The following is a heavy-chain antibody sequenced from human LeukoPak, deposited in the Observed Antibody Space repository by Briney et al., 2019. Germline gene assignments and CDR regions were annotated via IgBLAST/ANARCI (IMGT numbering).Heavy chain of an antibody. CDR1: GDSITSYY. D-gene: IGHD6-13*01. Sequence: SETLSLTCTVSGDSITSYYSSWIRQPAGKGLEWIGRISTSGITNYNPSLKSRVIMSVDTSKNQFSLKLTSVTAADTAVYYCARVNSIIWLRRLYWYFDLWGRGTLVTVSS. J-gene: IGHJ2*01. CDR2: ISTSGIT. CDR3: ARVNSIIWLRRLYWYFDL. V-gene: IGHV4-4*07.